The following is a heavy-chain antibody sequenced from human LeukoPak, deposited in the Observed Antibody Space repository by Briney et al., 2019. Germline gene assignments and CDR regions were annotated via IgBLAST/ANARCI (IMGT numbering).Heavy chain of an antibody. D-gene: IGHD5-18*01. V-gene: IGHV4-59*08. CDR2: TFHSGST. J-gene: IGHJ4*02. Sequence: SETLSLTCTVSGGPLNSYYWSWIRQPQGKGLEWIGYTFHSGSTNYNPSLKSRLTISVDTSKNQVSLKLTSVTAADTAVYYCARHRYTSGSYFFAYWGQGTLVTVSS. CDR1: GGPLNSYY. CDR3: ARHRYTSGSYFFAY.